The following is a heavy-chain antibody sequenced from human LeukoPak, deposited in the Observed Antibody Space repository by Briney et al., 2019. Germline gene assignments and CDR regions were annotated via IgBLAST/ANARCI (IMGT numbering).Heavy chain of an antibody. D-gene: IGHD2-2*01. CDR1: GFAFDDYA. V-gene: IGHV3-9*03. J-gene: IGHJ4*02. Sequence: PGGSLRLSCAASGFAFDDYAMHWVRQAPGKGLEWVSSISWHSRIIAYADSVQGRFTVSRDNAKNSLYLQMNSLRAEDMAFYYCAKDRRSTSSSYEYWGQRTLVTVSS. CDR2: ISWHSRII. CDR3: AKDRRSTSSSYEY.